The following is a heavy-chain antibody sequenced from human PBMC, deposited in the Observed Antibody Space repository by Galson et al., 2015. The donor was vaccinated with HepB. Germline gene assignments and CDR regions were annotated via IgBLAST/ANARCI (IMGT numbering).Heavy chain of an antibody. J-gene: IGHJ4*02. V-gene: IGHV3-30-3*01. CDR2: ISYDGSNK. CDR1: GFTFSSYA. CDR3: ARDLLSPSRRSGRGYSGYDWPDVRLGFDY. Sequence: SLRLSCAASGFTFSSYAMHWVRQAPGKGLEWVAVISYDGSNKYYADSVKGRFTISRDNSKNTLYLQMNSLRAEDTAVYYCARDLLSPSRRSGRGYSGYDWPDVRLGFDYWGQGTLVTVSS. D-gene: IGHD5-12*01.